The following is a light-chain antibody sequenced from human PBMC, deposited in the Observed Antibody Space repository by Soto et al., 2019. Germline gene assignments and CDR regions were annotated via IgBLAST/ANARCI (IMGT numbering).Light chain of an antibody. Sequence: DLQMTQSPSSLSASVGDRVTITCRASQSISSYLNWYQQKPGKAPKLLLYAASSLQSGVPSRFSGSGSGTDFTLTISRLQPEDFATYCWQQSYSTPITFGQGTRLEIK. CDR3: QQSYSTPIT. CDR1: QSISSY. CDR2: AAS. J-gene: IGKJ5*01. V-gene: IGKV1-39*01.